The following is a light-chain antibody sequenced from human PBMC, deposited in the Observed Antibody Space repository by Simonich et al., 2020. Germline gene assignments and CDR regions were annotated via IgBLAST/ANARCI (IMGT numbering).Light chain of an antibody. Sequence: SYELTQPPSVSVSPGQTARITCSGDALPKQYAYWYQQTPGQAPVLVIYKDSERPSVNPERFSGSSSGTTVTLTISGVQAEDEADYYCQSADSSGTFHVVFGGGTKLTVL. CDR3: QSADSSGTFHVV. CDR2: KDS. CDR1: ALPKQY. J-gene: IGLJ2*01. V-gene: IGLV3-25*03.